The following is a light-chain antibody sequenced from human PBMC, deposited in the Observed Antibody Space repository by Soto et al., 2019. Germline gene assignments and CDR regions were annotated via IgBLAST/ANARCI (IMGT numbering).Light chain of an antibody. V-gene: IGLV1-51*01. CDR3: GAWYTSLSLVV. CDR2: DNN. Sequence: QSVLTQPPSVSAAPGQTVTISCSGSSSNIGNNHVSWYQQFPGTAPKLLIYDNNNRPSEIPDRFSGSKSGTSATLGITGLQTGDEADYYCGAWYTSLSLVVFGEGTKVTVL. J-gene: IGLJ2*01. CDR1: SSNIGNNH.